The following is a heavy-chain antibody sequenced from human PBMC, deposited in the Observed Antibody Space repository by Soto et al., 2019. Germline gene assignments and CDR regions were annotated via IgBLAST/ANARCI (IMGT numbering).Heavy chain of an antibody. CDR1: GFTFSSYG. J-gene: IGHJ4*02. D-gene: IGHD6-13*01. V-gene: IGHV3-33*01. CDR2: IWYDGSNK. Sequence: GGSLRLSCAASGFTFSSYGMHWVRQAPGKGLEWVAVIWYDGSNKYYADSVKGRFTISRDNSKNTLYLQMNSLRAEDTAVYYCARDGGRSSSCTDYWGQGTLVTVSS. CDR3: ARDGGRSSSCTDY.